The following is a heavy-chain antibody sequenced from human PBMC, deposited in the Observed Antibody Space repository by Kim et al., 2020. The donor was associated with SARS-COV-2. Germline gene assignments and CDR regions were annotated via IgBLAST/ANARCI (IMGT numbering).Heavy chain of an antibody. J-gene: IGHJ4*02. Sequence: GGSLRLSCAASGFTFSSYAMSWVRQAPGKGLEWVSAISGSGASSYYADSVRGQFTISRDNSKNTLYLQMNSLRAGDTAIYYCARDGQPLWHYWGQGTLVTVSS. D-gene: IGHD3-16*01. CDR3: ARDGQPLWHY. CDR1: GFTFSSYA. V-gene: IGHV3-23*01. CDR2: ISGSGASS.